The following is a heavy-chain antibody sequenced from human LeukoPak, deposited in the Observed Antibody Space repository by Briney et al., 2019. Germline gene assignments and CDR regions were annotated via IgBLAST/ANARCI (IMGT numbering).Heavy chain of an antibody. CDR3: ARELIVVVPAARDAFDI. CDR1: GGTFSSYT. CDR2: IIPILGIA. J-gene: IGHJ3*02. D-gene: IGHD2-2*01. Sequence: ASVKVSCKASGGTFSSYTISWVRQAPGQGLEWMGRIIPILGIANYAQKFQGRVTITADKSTSTAYMELSSLRSEDTAVYYCARELIVVVPAARDAFDIWGQGTMVAVSS. V-gene: IGHV1-69*04.